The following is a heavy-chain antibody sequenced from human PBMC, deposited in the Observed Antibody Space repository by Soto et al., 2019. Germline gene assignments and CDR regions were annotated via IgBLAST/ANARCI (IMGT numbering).Heavy chain of an antibody. CDR1: GGSFSGYY. CDR3: ARGGSPYSGSYYYYGMDV. Sequence: QVQLQQWGAGLLKPSETLSLTCAVYGGSFSGYYWIWIRHPPGKGLEWIGEINHSGSTNYNPSLKSRVTISVDTSKNQFSLKLSSVTAADTAVYYCARGGSPYSGSYYYYGMDVWGQGTTVTVSS. V-gene: IGHV4-34*01. CDR2: INHSGST. D-gene: IGHD1-26*01. J-gene: IGHJ6*02.